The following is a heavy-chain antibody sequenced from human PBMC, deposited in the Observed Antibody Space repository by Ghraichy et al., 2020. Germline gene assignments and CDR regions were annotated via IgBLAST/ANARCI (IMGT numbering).Heavy chain of an antibody. J-gene: IGHJ5*02. D-gene: IGHD2-15*01. CDR3: AREVGVAAPYNWFDP. Sequence: SETLSLTCTVSGGSITNYYWSWIRQPPGKGLEWIGYISYSGSTNYNPSLKSRVTISVDTSKNQFSLNLSSVTAADTAVYYCAREVGVAAPYNWFDPWGPGTLVAVSS. CDR2: ISYSGST. CDR1: GGSITNYY. V-gene: IGHV4-59*01.